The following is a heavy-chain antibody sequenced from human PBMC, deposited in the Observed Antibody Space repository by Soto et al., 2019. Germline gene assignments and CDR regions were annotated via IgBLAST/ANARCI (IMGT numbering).Heavy chain of an antibody. J-gene: IGHJ4*02. D-gene: IGHD3-16*02. CDR3: AREKDDYVWGSYRWDY. CDR2: IIPIFGTA. CDR1: GGTFSSYA. V-gene: IGHV1-69*01. Sequence: QVQLVQSGAEVKKPGSSVKVSCKASGGTFSSYAISWVRQAPGQGLEWMGGIIPIFGTANYAQKFQGRVTSTADESTSTADMELSSLRSEDTAVYYCAREKDDYVWGSYRWDYWGQGTLVTVSS.